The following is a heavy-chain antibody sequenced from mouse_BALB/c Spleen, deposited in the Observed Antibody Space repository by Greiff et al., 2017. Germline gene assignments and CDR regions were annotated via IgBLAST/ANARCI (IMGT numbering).Heavy chain of an antibody. Sequence: PLQQSGTVLARPGASVEMSRKASCYPFPSYWMHWVKQTPGQGLEWVGAIYPGNSDTSYNQKFKGKAKLTAVTSTSPAYMELSSLTTEDSAVYYCTRYYGNWDWYFDVWGAGTTVTVSS. J-gene: IGHJ1*01. CDR2: IYPGNSDT. V-gene: IGHV1-5*01. CDR3: TRYYGNWDWYFDV. CDR1: CYPFPSYW. D-gene: IGHD2-1*01.